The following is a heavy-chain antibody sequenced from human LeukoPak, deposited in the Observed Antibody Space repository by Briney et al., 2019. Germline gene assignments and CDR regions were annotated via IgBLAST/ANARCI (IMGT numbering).Heavy chain of an antibody. V-gene: IGHV3-66*02. D-gene: IGHD6-19*01. J-gene: IGHJ4*02. CDR3: AKSGGGYSSGWFY. CDR1: EFSVGSNY. CDR2: IYSGGST. Sequence: PGGSLRLSCAASEFSVGSNYMTWVRQAPGKGLEWVSLIYSGGSTYYADSVKGRFTISRDNAKNSLYLQMNSLRAEDTAVYYCAKSGGGYSSGWFYWGQGTLVTVSS.